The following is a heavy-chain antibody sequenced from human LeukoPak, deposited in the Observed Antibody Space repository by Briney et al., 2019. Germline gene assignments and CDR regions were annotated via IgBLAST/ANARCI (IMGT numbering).Heavy chain of an antibody. V-gene: IGHV1-69*04. Sequence: SVKVSRKASGGTFSSYTISWVRQAPGQGLEWMGRIIPILGIANYAQKFRGRVTITADKSTSTAYMELSSLRSEDTAVYYCARDRVRFLEWFSDAFDIWGQGTMVTVSS. D-gene: IGHD3-3*01. CDR2: IIPILGIA. CDR1: GGTFSSYT. J-gene: IGHJ3*02. CDR3: ARDRVRFLEWFSDAFDI.